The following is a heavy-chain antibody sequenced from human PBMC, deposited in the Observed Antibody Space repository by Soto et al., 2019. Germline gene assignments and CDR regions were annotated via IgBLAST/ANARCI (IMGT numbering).Heavy chain of an antibody. CDR2: ISYDGSNK. V-gene: IGHV3-30*18. J-gene: IGHJ6*02. D-gene: IGHD1-7*01. Sequence: GGSLRLSCAASGFTFSSYGMHWVRQAPGKGLEWVAVISYDGSNKYYADSVKGRFTISRDNSKNTLYLQMNSLRAEDTAVYYCAKEGPGELELRAYYGMDVWGQGTTVTVS. CDR3: AKEGPGELELRAYYGMDV. CDR1: GFTFSSYG.